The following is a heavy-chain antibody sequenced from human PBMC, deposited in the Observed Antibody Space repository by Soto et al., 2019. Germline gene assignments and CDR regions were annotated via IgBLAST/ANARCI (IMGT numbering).Heavy chain of an antibody. D-gene: IGHD3-3*01. CDR3: AKYMTIFGVVPKRAMDV. J-gene: IGHJ6*02. CDR1: GFAFSNYA. V-gene: IGHV3-30-3*02. CDR2: ISYDGSNK. Sequence: QVQLVESGGGVVQPGRSLRLSCAASGFAFSNYAMLWVRQAPGNGLEWVAVISYDGSNKYHADSVKGRFTISRDNSKNTLYLQMNSLRAEDTALYYCAKYMTIFGVVPKRAMDVWGQGTTVTVSS.